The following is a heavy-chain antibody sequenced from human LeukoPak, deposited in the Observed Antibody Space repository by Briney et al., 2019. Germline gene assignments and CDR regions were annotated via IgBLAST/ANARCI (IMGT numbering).Heavy chain of an antibody. CDR2: ISAYNGNT. Sequence: GASVQGSCKASGYTFTSYGISWVRQAPGQGLEWMGWISAYNGNTNYAQKLQGRVTMTTDTSTSTAYMELRSLRSDDTAVYYCAREYCSSTSCYTVRPYYYYGMDVWGQGTTVTVSS. CDR3: AREYCSSTSCYTVRPYYYYGMDV. D-gene: IGHD2-2*01. V-gene: IGHV1-18*01. J-gene: IGHJ6*02. CDR1: GYTFTSYG.